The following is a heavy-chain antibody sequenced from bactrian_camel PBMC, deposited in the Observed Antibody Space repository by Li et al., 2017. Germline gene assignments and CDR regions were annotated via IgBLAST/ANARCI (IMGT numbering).Heavy chain of an antibody. Sequence: VQLVESGGGLVQPGGSLRLSCAASKFTFKAHAMAWIRQAPGRGLEWISTISIGGKNTYYADSVKGRFTVSRDNAKNTLYLQLNSLKNEDTAMYYCAKDRWLGSNVEVTSDFDYWGQGTQVTVS. CDR1: KFTFKAHA. V-gene: IGHV3S31*01. J-gene: IGHJ6*01. D-gene: IGHD1*01. CDR2: ISIGGKNT. CDR3: AKDRWLGSNVEVTSDFDY.